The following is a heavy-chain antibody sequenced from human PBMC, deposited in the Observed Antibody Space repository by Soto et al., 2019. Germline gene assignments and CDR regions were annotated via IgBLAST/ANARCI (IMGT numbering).Heavy chain of an antibody. D-gene: IGHD3-10*01. J-gene: IGHJ6*02. V-gene: IGHV4-59*01. Sequence: SETLSLTCTVSGGSISSYYWSWIRQPPGKGLEWIGYIYYSGSTNYNPSLKSRVTISVDTSKNQFSLKLSSVTAADTAVYYCARDQGSARGSGSYSSYYGMDVWGQGTTVTAP. CDR3: ARDQGSARGSGSYSSYYGMDV. CDR2: IYYSGST. CDR1: GGSISSYY.